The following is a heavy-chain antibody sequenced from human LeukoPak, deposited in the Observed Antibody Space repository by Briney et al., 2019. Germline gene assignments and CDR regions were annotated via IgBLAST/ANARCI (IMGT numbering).Heavy chain of an antibody. V-gene: IGHV4-31*03. Sequence: SETLSLTCTVSGGSISSGGYYWSWIRQHPGKGLEWIGYIYYSGSTYYNPSLKSRVTISVDTSKNLFSLKLSSVTAADTAVYYCARKRGFNFDYWGQGTLVTVSS. D-gene: IGHD5-12*01. CDR1: GGSISSGGYY. CDR3: ARKRGFNFDY. J-gene: IGHJ4*02. CDR2: IYYSGST.